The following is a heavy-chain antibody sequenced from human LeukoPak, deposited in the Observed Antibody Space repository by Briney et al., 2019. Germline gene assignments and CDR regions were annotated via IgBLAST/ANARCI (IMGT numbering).Heavy chain of an antibody. CDR3: ARDPSDCSGGSCYSNY. CDR1: GFTFSSYS. V-gene: IGHV3-21*05. J-gene: IGHJ4*02. Sequence: GGSLRLSCAASGFTFSSYSMNWVRQAPGKGLEWVSYISSSSSYIYYADSVKGRFTISRDNAKNSLYLQMNSLRAEDTAVYYCARDPSDCSGGSCYSNYWGQGTLVTVSS. CDR2: ISSSSSYI. D-gene: IGHD2-15*01.